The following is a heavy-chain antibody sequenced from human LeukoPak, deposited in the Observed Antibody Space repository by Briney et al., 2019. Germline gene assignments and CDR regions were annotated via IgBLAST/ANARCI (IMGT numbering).Heavy chain of an antibody. J-gene: IGHJ4*02. CDR1: GYTFTSFD. D-gene: IGHD3-10*01. Sequence: GASVKVSCKASGYTFTSFDINWVRQATGQGLEWMGWMNPNSGNTGYAQKFQGRVTITRNTSISTAYMGLSSLRSKDTAVYYCARDGSGRTHFDYWGQGTLVTVSS. CDR3: ARDGSGRTHFDY. V-gene: IGHV1-8*03. CDR2: MNPNSGNT.